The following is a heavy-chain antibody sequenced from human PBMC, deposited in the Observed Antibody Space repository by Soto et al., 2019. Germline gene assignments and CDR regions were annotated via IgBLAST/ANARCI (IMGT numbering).Heavy chain of an antibody. CDR2: IYPGDADT. J-gene: IGHJ4*02. CDR1: GYTFTNHW. V-gene: IGHV5-51*01. CDR3: AAYSGSSGRLLNY. D-gene: IGHD5-12*01. Sequence: PGESLKISCKGSGYTFTNHWVGWVRQMPGEGLEWMGMIYPGDADTRYSPSFPGQVTISADNSINTAYLQWNNLKASDTAIYYCAAYSGSSGRLLNYWGQGTLVTVSS.